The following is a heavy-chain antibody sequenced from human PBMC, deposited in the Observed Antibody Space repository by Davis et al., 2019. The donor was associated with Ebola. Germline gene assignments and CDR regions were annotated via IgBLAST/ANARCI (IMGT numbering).Heavy chain of an antibody. J-gene: IGHJ6*02. D-gene: IGHD2-2*01. V-gene: IGHV3-11*04. CDR2: ITSSGSTI. CDR1: GFTFSDYY. Sequence: GGSLRLSCAASGFTFSDYYMSWIRQAPGKGLEWVSYITSSGSTIYYADSVKGRFTISRDNAKNSLYLQMNSLRAEDTAVYYCARGAYCSSTSCHRRYYYYGMDVWGQGTTVTVSS. CDR3: ARGAYCSSTSCHRRYYYYGMDV.